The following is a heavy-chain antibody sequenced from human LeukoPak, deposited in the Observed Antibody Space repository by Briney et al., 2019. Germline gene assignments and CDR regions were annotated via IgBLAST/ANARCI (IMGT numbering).Heavy chain of an antibody. D-gene: IGHD2-2*01. V-gene: IGHV3-23*01. CDR1: GFTFSSNT. Sequence: GGSLRLSCGASGFTFSSNTMSWVRQAPGKGLEWVSAISGSGGSTYHADSVKGRFTISRDNSKNTVYLQMHSLRGEDTAVYYCVKNLSRDFDYWGQGSLVTVSS. CDR3: VKNLSRDFDY. CDR2: ISGSGGST. J-gene: IGHJ4*02.